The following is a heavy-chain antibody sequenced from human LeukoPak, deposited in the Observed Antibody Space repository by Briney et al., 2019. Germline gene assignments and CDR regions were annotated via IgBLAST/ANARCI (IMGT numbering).Heavy chain of an antibody. J-gene: IGHJ5*02. V-gene: IGHV4-34*01. CDR1: GGSFSGYY. CDR2: INHSGST. Sequence: SETLSLTCAVYGGSFSGYYWSWIRQPPGKGLEWIGEINHSGSTNYNPTLKSRVTISVDTSKNQFSLKLSSVTAADTAVYYCARGRQTPTYNWFDPWGQETLVTVSS. CDR3: ARGRQTPTYNWFDP.